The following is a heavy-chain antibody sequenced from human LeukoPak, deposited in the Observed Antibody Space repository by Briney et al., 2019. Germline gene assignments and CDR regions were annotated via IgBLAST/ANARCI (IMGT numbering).Heavy chain of an antibody. CDR1: GFTFSSYA. J-gene: IGHJ4*02. Sequence: GGSLRLSCAASGFTFSSYAMSWVRQAPGKGLEWVSAISGSGGSTYYADSVKGRFTISRDNSKNTLYLQMNSLRAEGTAVYYCARTWELLPDFDYWGQGTLVTVSS. V-gene: IGHV3-23*01. CDR2: ISGSGGST. CDR3: ARTWELLPDFDY. D-gene: IGHD1-26*01.